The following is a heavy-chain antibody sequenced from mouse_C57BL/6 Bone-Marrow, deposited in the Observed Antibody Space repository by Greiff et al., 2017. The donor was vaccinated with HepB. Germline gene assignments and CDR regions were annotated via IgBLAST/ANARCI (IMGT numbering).Heavy chain of an antibody. D-gene: IGHD1-1*02. J-gene: IGHJ3*01. V-gene: IGHV1-50*01. CDR2: IDPSDSYT. CDR1: GYTFTSYW. CDR3: ARERDYGLPWFAY. Sequence: QVQLQQPGAELVKPGASVKLSCKASGYTFTSYWMQWVKQRPGQGLEWIGEIDPSDSYTNYNQKFKGKATLTVDTSSSTAYMQLSSLTSDDSAVYYCARERDYGLPWFAYWGQGTLVTVSA.